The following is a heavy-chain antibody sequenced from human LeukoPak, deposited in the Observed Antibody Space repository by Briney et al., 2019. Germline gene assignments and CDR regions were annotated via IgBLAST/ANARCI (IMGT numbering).Heavy chain of an antibody. J-gene: IGHJ5*02. CDR2: MYLSGTT. CDR1: GDSINSLDL. D-gene: IGHD6-19*01. Sequence: SETLSLTCTVSGDSINSLDLWSWVRQPPGKGLEWIGEMYLSGTTHSNPSVKSRVTISIDKSKNQFFLNLSSVTAADTAVYYCAKGDSSGWYESNWFDPWGQGTLVTVSS. V-gene: IGHV4-4*02. CDR3: AKGDSSGWYESNWFDP.